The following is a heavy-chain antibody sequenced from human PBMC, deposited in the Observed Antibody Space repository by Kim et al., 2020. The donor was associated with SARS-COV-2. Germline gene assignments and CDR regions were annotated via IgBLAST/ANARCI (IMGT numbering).Heavy chain of an antibody. D-gene: IGHD6-19*01. CDR2: ISGDGGST. V-gene: IGHV3-43*02. CDR3: AKDIRTIAVVLRYYYYGMYV. CDR1: GFTFDDYA. Sequence: GGSLRLSCAASGFTFDDYAMHWVRQAPGKGLEWVSLISGDGGSTYYADSVKGRFTISRDNSKNSLYLQMNSLRTEDTALYYCAKDIRTIAVVLRYYYYGMYVWGQGATVTV. J-gene: IGHJ6*02.